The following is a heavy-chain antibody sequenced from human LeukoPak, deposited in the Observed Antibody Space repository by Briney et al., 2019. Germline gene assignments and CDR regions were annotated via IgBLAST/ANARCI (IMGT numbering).Heavy chain of an antibody. V-gene: IGHV1-46*01. CDR1: GYTFTSYY. CDR3: ARNAVRGVIIVPPPY. D-gene: IGHD3-10*01. J-gene: IGHJ4*02. CDR2: INPSGGST. Sequence: ASVTVSCKASGYTFTSYYMHWVRQAPGQGLEWMGIINPSGGSTSYAQKFQGRVTMTRDTSTSTVYMELSSLRSEDTAVYYCARNAVRGVIIVPPPYWGQGTLVTVSS.